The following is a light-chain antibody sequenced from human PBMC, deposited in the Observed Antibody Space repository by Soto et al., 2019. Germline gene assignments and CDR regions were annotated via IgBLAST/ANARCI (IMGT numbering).Light chain of an antibody. CDR3: QQYVNSHWK. Sequence: EIVLTQSPGTLSLSPGERATLSCRASQSVSSSYLAWYQQKPGQAPRLLIYGASSRATGIPDRFSGSGSGTDFTLTISRLEPEDFEVYYCQQYVNSHWKFGTGTKADI. J-gene: IGKJ1*01. CDR1: QSVSSSY. CDR2: GAS. V-gene: IGKV3-20*01.